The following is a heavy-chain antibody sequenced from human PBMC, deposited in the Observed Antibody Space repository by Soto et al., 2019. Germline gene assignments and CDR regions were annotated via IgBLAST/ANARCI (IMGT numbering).Heavy chain of an antibody. CDR2: INPNSGGT. CDR1: GYTFTGYY. Sequence: ASVKVSCKASGYTFTGYYMHWVRQAPGQGLEWMGWINPNSGGTNYAQKFQVWVTMTRDTSISTAYMELSRLRSDDTAVYYCAREGGGSGSYYKRIYYYYGMDVWGQGTTVTVSS. CDR3: AREGGGSGSYYKRIYYYYGMDV. D-gene: IGHD3-10*01. V-gene: IGHV1-2*04. J-gene: IGHJ6*02.